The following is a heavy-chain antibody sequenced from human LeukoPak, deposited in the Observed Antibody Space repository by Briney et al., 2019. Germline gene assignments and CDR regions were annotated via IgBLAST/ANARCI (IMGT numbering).Heavy chain of an antibody. CDR3: ARSRGSPNSGEDAFDI. D-gene: IGHD2-15*01. Sequence: GGSLRLSCAASGFTFSDYWMSWVRQAPGKGLEWVANIKGNGNEQYYVDSVKGRFIMSRDNTKNSLSLQINSLRVEDTAVYYCARSRGSPNSGEDAFDIWGQGTVVTVSS. J-gene: IGHJ3*02. CDR1: GFTFSDYW. CDR2: IKGNGNEQ. V-gene: IGHV3-7*03.